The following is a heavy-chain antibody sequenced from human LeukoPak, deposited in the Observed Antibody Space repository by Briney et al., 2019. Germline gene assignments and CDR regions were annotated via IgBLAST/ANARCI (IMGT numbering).Heavy chain of an antibody. CDR2: IKQDGSEK. J-gene: IGHJ5*02. CDR1: GFTFSNYW. D-gene: IGHD5-24*01. V-gene: IGHV3-7*05. CDR3: ARASDPWLQLT. Sequence: GGSLRLSCAASGFTFSNYWMIWVRQAPGKGLEWVGNIKQDGSEKRYADSVRGRFSISRDNAQTSLYLQMNSVRAEDTDVYYCARASDPWLQLTWGQGTLVTVSS.